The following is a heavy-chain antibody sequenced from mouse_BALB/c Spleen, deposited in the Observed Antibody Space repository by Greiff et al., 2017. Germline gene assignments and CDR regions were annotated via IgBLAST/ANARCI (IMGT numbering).Heavy chain of an antibody. CDR3: GRRGLGSPFAY. V-gene: IGHV2-6-7*01. D-gene: IGHD3-1*01. J-gene: IGHJ3*01. Sequence: QVQLKESGPGLVAPSQSLSITCTVSGFSLTGYGVNWVRQTPGKGLEWMGMIWGDGSTDYNSALKSRLSISKDNSKSQVFLKMNSMQTDDTARYYCGRRGLGSPFAYWGQGTLVTVSA. CDR1: GFSLTGYG. CDR2: IWGDGST.